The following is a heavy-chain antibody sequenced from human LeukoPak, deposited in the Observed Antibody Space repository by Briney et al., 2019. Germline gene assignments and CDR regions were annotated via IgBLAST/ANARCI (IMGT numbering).Heavy chain of an antibody. Sequence: PGGSLRLSCAASGFTVSSNYMSWVRQAPGKGLEWVSVIYSGGSTYYADSVKGRFTISRDNSKNTLYLQMNSLRAEDTAVYYCARDLGGLVRPHWGQGTLVTVSS. D-gene: IGHD1-1*01. CDR2: IYSGGST. J-gene: IGHJ1*01. CDR3: ARDLGGLVRPH. V-gene: IGHV3-53*01. CDR1: GFTVSSNY.